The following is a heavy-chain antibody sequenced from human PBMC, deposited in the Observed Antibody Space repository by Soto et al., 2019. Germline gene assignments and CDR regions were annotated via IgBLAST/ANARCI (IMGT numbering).Heavy chain of an antibody. V-gene: IGHV3-21*06. CDR3: ARDGLLSFGEVVKVHYIDV. J-gene: IGHJ6*03. D-gene: IGHD3-10*01. CDR2: ISSTSRYI. CDR1: GFPFSSYN. Sequence: QLVESGGGLVKPGGSLRLSCATSGFPFSSYNMNWVRQAPGKGLQWVSSISSTSRYIYYADSVKGRFTISRDNANNSLYLQMDSLRAEDTAVYYCARDGLLSFGEVVKVHYIDVWGKGTTVAVSS.